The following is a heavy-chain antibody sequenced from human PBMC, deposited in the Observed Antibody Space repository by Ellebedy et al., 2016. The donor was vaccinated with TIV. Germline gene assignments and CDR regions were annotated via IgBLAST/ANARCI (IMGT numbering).Heavy chain of an antibody. CDR2: IYRGGTT. Sequence: GESLKISCEVSGFTVSNNYMTWVRQAPGKGLEWVSVIYRGGTTYYADSVRGRFTISRDSSKNTLYLQMNSLRAEDTAVYYCARPSVSTGYYQFDFWGQGALVTVSS. CDR3: ARPSVSTGYYQFDF. J-gene: IGHJ4*02. CDR1: GFTVSNNY. D-gene: IGHD3-22*01. V-gene: IGHV3-66*04.